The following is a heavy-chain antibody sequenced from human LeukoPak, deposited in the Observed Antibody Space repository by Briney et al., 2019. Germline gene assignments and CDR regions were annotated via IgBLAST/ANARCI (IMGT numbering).Heavy chain of an antibody. CDR2: IYYSGST. D-gene: IGHD6-13*01. CDR1: GGSISSYY. V-gene: IGHV4-59*08. J-gene: IGHJ6*02. Sequence: SETPSLTCTVSGGSISSYYWSWIRQPPGKGLEWIGYIYYSGSTNYNPSLKSRVTISVDTSKNQFSLKLSSVTAADTAVYYCARHLGGRAAAEGMDVWGQGTTVTVSS. CDR3: ARHLGGRAAAEGMDV.